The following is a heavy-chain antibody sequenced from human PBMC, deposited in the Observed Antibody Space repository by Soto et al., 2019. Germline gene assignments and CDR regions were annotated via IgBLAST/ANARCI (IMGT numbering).Heavy chain of an antibody. J-gene: IGHJ6*02. CDR2: TDTDGSRK. Sequence: GSLRPSCAASGFNFNTYWMYWVRQAPGKGLEWVASTDTDGSRKNYVDSVKVRFIISRDNAKNSLFLQMNSLRADDTAVYYCGRVPLDGNYANGVDVWGQGTTVTVSS. CDR1: GFNFNTYW. V-gene: IGHV3-7*03. D-gene: IGHD4-17*01. CDR3: GRVPLDGNYANGVDV.